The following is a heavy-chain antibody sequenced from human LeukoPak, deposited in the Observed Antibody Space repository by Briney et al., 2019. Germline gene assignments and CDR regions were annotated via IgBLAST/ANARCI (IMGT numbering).Heavy chain of an antibody. CDR2: INHSGST. CDR1: GGSFSAYY. D-gene: IGHD3-22*01. CDR3: ARGPYYYDSSGYYRAHFDY. J-gene: IGHJ4*02. Sequence: SETLSLNCAVYGGSFSAYYWSWIRQPPGKGLEWIVEINHSGSTNYNPSLKSRVTISVDTSKNQFSLKLSSVTAADTAVYYCARGPYYYDSSGYYRAHFDYWGQGTLVTVSS. V-gene: IGHV4-34*01.